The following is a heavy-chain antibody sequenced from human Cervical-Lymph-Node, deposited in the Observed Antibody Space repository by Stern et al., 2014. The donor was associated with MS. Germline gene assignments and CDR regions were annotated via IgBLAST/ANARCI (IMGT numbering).Heavy chain of an antibody. V-gene: IGHV1-18*04. CDR2: ISAYNGDT. Sequence: DQLVESGVEVKKPGASVKVSCKASGYTFTHYGISWVRQAPGQGLEWMGWISAYNGDTKYAQKLQGRVTMTTETSTSTAYMDLRSLRSDDTAVYYCARDDGYISDYWGQGTLVTVSS. D-gene: IGHD5-24*01. J-gene: IGHJ4*02. CDR1: GYTFTHYG. CDR3: ARDDGYISDY.